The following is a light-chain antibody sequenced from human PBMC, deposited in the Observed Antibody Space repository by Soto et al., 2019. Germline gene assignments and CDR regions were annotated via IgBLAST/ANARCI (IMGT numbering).Light chain of an antibody. Sequence: EIVMTQSPASLSVSPGETATLSCRASQSISNSLAWYQQKPGQAPSLLIYGASTRTTGIPARFSGSGSGTEFTLTISSLQSEDSALYYCQQYNNWPPRTFGQGTKLETK. CDR2: GAS. J-gene: IGKJ2*01. CDR3: QQYNNWPPRT. V-gene: IGKV3-15*01. CDR1: QSISNS.